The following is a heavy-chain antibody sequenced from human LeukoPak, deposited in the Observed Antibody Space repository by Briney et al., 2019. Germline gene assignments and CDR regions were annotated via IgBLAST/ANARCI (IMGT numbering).Heavy chain of an antibody. CDR3: VKSGGYATAIRYFDL. CDR1: RFTLSTYW. J-gene: IGHJ2*01. V-gene: IGHV3-7*03. CDR2: IKQDGSQE. Sequence: GGSLRLSCAASRFTLSTYWMSWVRQAPGKGLEWVAHIKQDGSQEYYVDSVKGRFTISRDNAKNSLYLQMDSLRTEDTALYYCVKSGGYATAIRYFDLWGRGTLDTVSS. D-gene: IGHD2-21*02.